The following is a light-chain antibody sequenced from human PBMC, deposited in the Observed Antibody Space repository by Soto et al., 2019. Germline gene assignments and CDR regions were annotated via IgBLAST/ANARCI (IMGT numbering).Light chain of an antibody. CDR2: DAS. Sequence: EIVLTQSPATLSLSPGERATLSCRASQSVSSSLVWYQQKRGQAPRLLIYDASNRDTGIPARFSGSGSGTDFTLTISSLEPEDFAVYYCQQRKSWPEFTFGPGTKVDIK. CDR1: QSVSSS. CDR3: QQRKSWPEFT. V-gene: IGKV3-11*01. J-gene: IGKJ3*01.